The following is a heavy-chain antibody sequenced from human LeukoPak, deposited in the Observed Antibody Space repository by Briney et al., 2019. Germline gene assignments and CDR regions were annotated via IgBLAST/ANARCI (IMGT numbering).Heavy chain of an antibody. CDR3: ATDLATVVVVTNY. CDR2: FDPEDGEL. V-gene: IGHV1-24*01. Sequence: EASVKVSCKVSGHTVTELSMHWVRQAPGKGLEWMGGFDPEDGELIYAQKFQGRVTMTEDTSTDTAYMELSSLRSEDTVVYYCATDLATVVVVTNYWGQGTLVTVSS. D-gene: IGHD4-23*01. CDR1: GHTVTELS. J-gene: IGHJ4*02.